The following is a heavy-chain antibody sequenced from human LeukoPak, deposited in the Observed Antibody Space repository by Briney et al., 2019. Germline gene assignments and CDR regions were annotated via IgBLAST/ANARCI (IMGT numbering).Heavy chain of an antibody. CDR3: AREENSSGYYSDVRQPAFDI. D-gene: IGHD3-22*01. V-gene: IGHV6-1*01. Sequence: SQTLSLTCAISGDSVPSNSAAWNWIRQSPSRGLEWLGRTYYRSKWYNDYAVSVKSRITINPDTSKNQFSLQLNSVTPEDTAVYYCAREENSSGYYSDVRQPAFDIWGQGTMVTVSS. CDR2: TYYRSKWYN. CDR1: GDSVPSNSAA. J-gene: IGHJ3*02.